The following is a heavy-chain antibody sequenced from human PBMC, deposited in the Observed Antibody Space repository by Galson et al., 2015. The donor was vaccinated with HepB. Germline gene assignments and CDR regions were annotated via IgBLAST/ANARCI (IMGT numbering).Heavy chain of an antibody. CDR1: SSSYY. J-gene: IGHJ5*02. Sequence: SSSYYWGWIRQPPGKGLEWIGSIYYSGSTYYNPSLKSRVTISVDTSKNQFSLKLSSVTAADTAVYYCARMDSDSSGDNWFDPWGQGTLVTVSS. CDR3: ARMDSDSSGDNWFDP. D-gene: IGHD6-19*01. V-gene: IGHV4-39*01. CDR2: IYYSGST.